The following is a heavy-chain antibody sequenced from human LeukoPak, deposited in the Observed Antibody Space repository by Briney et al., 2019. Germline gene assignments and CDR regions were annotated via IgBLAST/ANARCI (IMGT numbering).Heavy chain of an antibody. Sequence: GASVKVSCKASGYTFTSYGISWVRQAPGQGLEWMGWINPNSGGTNYAQKFQGRVTMTRDTSKNQFSLKLSSVTAADTAVYYCARVGARSGSYPDYWGQGTLVTVSS. J-gene: IGHJ4*02. CDR2: INPNSGGT. D-gene: IGHD1-26*01. CDR1: GYTFTSYG. V-gene: IGHV1-2*02. CDR3: ARVGARSGSYPDY.